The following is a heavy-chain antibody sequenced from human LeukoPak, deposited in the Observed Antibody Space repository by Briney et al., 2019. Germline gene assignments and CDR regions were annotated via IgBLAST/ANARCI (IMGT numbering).Heavy chain of an antibody. CDR1: GFTFSTYS. CDR2: INWNGGST. V-gene: IGHV3-20*04. J-gene: IGHJ6*03. CDR3: ASLGGGPRDCYYYYMDV. Sequence: GGSLRLSCAASGFTFSTYSMNWVRQAPGKGLEWVSGINWNGGSTGYADSVKGRFTISRDNAKNSLYLQMNSLRAEDTALYYCASLGGGPRDCYYYYMDVWGKGTTVTVSS. D-gene: IGHD3-10*01.